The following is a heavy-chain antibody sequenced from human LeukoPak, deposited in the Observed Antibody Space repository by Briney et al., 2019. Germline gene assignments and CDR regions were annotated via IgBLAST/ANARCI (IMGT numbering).Heavy chain of an antibody. Sequence: SETLSLTCTDSGGSISSGSYYWGWIRQPPGKGLEWIGRISYSGSTYYNPSLKSRVTISVDTSKNQFSLKLNSVTAADTAVYYCARETYYYGSGSLSEDAFDIWGQGTMVTVSS. CDR1: GGSISSGSYY. V-gene: IGHV4-39*02. CDR2: ISYSGST. J-gene: IGHJ3*02. CDR3: ARETYYYGSGSLSEDAFDI. D-gene: IGHD3-10*01.